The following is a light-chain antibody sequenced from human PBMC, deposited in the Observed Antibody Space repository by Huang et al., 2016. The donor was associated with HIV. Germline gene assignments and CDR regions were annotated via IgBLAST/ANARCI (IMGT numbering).Light chain of an antibody. CDR3: LQYNTWPKT. Sequence: ETEMTQFPATLSVSPGESATLSCRASQSVSTNLAWYQQKPGQAPRLLIYAASTRAAGVPGRFGGSGSGTGFTLTISSLQSEDFAIYYCLQYNTWPKTFGQGTRVDFK. V-gene: IGKV3-15*01. J-gene: IGKJ1*01. CDR1: QSVSTN. CDR2: AAS.